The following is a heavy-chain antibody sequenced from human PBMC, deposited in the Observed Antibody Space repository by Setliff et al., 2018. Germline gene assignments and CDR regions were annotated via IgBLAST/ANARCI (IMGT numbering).Heavy chain of an antibody. Sequence: SETLSFTCTVSGGSISSGSYYWSWIRQPAGKGLEWIGHIYTSGSTNYNPSLKSRVTISVDTSKNQFSLKLSSVTAADTAVYYCASYRQDVNYWGQGTLVTVSS. J-gene: IGHJ4*02. V-gene: IGHV4-61*09. CDR1: GGSISSGSYY. CDR2: IYTSGST. CDR3: ASYRQDVNY. D-gene: IGHD4-4*01.